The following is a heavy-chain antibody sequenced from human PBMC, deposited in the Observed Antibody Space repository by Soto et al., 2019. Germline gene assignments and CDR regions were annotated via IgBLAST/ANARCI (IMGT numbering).Heavy chain of an antibody. V-gene: IGHV1-3*01. CDR1: GYTFTTYS. CDR2: ISAADGHT. J-gene: IGHJ6*02. CDR3: ARDRGYNGLDV. Sequence: QVQLVQSGAEVKKPGASVKVSCKASGYTFTTYSLHWVRQAPGQRLEWMGWISAADGHTKYSQQFQGRVTIMRDTSASTTHVELSSLRSEDTAVYYCARDRGYNGLDVWGQGTVVTVSS. D-gene: IGHD3-10*01.